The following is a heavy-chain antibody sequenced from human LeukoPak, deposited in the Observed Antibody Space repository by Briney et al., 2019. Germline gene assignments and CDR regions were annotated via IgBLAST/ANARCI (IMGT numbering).Heavy chain of an antibody. D-gene: IGHD3-22*01. CDR3: ERSSGYHLDY. CDR2: IHYSGST. J-gene: IGHJ4*02. Sequence: SETLSLTCTVSGGSISSHYWSWIRQPPGKGLEWIGYIHYSGSTNYNPSLKSRVTISVDTSKNQFSLKLSSVTAADTAVYYCERSSGYHLDYWGQGTLVTVSS. CDR1: GGSISSHY. V-gene: IGHV4-59*11.